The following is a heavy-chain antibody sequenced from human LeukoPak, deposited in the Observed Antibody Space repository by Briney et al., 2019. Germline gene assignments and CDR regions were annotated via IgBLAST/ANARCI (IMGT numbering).Heavy chain of an antibody. J-gene: IGHJ4*02. D-gene: IGHD3-22*01. CDR3: ARVKGSSGYYLDY. CDR2: IIPIFGTA. V-gene: IGHV1-69*05. CDR1: GGTFSSYA. Sequence: SVKVSCKASGGTFSSYAISWVRQAPGQGLEWMGGIIPIFGTANYTQKFQGRVTITTDESTSTAYMELSSLRSEDTAVYYCARVKGSSGYYLDYWGQGTLVTVSS.